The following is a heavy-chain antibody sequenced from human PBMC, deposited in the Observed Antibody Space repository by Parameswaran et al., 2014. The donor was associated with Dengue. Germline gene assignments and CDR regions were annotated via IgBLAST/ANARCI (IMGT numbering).Heavy chain of an antibody. V-gene: IGHV3-7*01. J-gene: IGHJ4*02. Sequence: VRQMPGKGLDGVANIKQDGSEKYYVDSVKGRFTISRDNAKNSLYLQMNSLRAEDTAVYYCARDDDSSGYWNYWGQGTLVTVSS. CDR3: ARDDDSSGYWNY. CDR2: IKQDGSEK. D-gene: IGHD3-22*01.